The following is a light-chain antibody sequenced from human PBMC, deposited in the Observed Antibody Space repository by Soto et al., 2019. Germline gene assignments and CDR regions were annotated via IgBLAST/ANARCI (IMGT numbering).Light chain of an antibody. J-gene: IGLJ1*01. CDR3: CSYAGSSTYV. V-gene: IGLV2-23*01. CDR2: EDS. CDR1: SSDFGSYNL. Sequence: QSVLAQPASLSGSPGQSSTVSCTGTSSDFGSYNLVSWYQQHPGKAPKLMIYEDSKRPSGVSNRFSGSKSGNTASLTISGLQAEDDADYYCCSYAGSSTYVFGTGTRSPS.